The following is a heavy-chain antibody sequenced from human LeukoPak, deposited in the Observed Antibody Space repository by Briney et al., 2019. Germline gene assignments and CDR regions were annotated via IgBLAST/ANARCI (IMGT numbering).Heavy chain of an antibody. CDR1: GFTFSSYS. D-gene: IGHD2-15*01. Sequence: PGGSLRLSCAASGFTFSSYSTNWVRQAPGKGLEWVSSISSSSSYIYYADSVKGRFTISRDNAKNSLYLQMNSLRAEDTAVYYCARVECSGGSCYLSDYYYYYMDVWGKGTTVTVSS. CDR2: ISSSSSYI. V-gene: IGHV3-21*01. CDR3: ARVECSGGSCYLSDYYYYYMDV. J-gene: IGHJ6*03.